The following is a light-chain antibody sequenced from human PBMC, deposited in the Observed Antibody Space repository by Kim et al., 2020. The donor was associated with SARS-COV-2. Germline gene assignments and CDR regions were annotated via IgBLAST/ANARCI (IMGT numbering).Light chain of an antibody. Sequence: DIVMTQSPLSLPVTPGETASISCRSSQSLQHSNGNNFLDWYLQKPGQSHQLLISLASNRASGVPDRCSSSGSGTDFTLKISIVEAEYVGDYYCMQALQTPLTFGGGTKVDIK. CDR1: QSLQHSNGNNF. V-gene: IGKV2-28*01. J-gene: IGKJ4*01. CDR3: MQALQTPLT. CDR2: LAS.